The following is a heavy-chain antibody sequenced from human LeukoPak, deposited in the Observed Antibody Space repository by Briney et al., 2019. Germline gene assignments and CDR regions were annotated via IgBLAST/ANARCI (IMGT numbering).Heavy chain of an antibody. CDR3: ATSYYGSGTYYNWFDP. Sequence: NPSETLSLTCTVSGGSISSYYWSWIRQPPGKGLEWIGYIYYSGSTNYNPSLKSRVTISVDTSKNQFSLKLSSVTAADTAVYYCATSYYGSGTYYNWFDPWGQGTLVTVSS. J-gene: IGHJ5*02. CDR1: GGSISSYY. CDR2: IYYSGST. D-gene: IGHD3-10*01. V-gene: IGHV4-59*01.